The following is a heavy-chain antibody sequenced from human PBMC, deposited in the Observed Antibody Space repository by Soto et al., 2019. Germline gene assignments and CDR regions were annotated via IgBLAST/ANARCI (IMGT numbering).Heavy chain of an antibody. CDR3: ARDLGGWPDY. CDR1: GCTFTSYA. D-gene: IGHD2-15*01. Sequence: QVQLVQSGAEVKKPGASVKVSCKASGCTFTSYAMHWVRQAPGQRLEWMGWINAGNGNTKYSHKFQGRVTITRDTSASTAYMELSSLRSEDTAVYYCARDLGGWPDYWGQGTLVTVSS. CDR2: INAGNGNT. V-gene: IGHV1-3*01. J-gene: IGHJ4*02.